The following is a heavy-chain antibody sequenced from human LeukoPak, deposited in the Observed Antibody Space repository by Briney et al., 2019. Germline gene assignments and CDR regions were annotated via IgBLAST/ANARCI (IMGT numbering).Heavy chain of an antibody. D-gene: IGHD6-13*01. V-gene: IGHV3-33*01. Sequence: GGSLGLSCAASGFTFSSYGMHWVRQAPGKGLEGVAVLWYDGNNKYYADAVKGRFTISRDNSKNTLHPQMNSLRAEDTAVYSCARGGEQHFNWFDPWGQGPLVPVPS. CDR2: LWYDGNNK. J-gene: IGHJ5*02. CDR3: ARGGEQHFNWFDP. CDR1: GFTFSSYG.